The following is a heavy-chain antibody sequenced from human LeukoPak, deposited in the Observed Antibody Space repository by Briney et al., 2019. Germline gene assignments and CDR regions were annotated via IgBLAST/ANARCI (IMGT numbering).Heavy chain of an antibody. CDR3: AKVGEYSYGFVPLNYMDV. V-gene: IGHV4-34*01. J-gene: IGHJ6*03. Sequence: PSETLSLTCAVYGGSFSGYYWNWIRQPPGKGLEWIGVINHSGSTNYNPSLKSRVTISVDTSKIQFPLNLSPVTAADTAVYYCAKVGEYSYGFVPLNYMDVWGKGTTVTVSS. D-gene: IGHD5-18*01. CDR2: INHSGST. CDR1: GGSFSGYY.